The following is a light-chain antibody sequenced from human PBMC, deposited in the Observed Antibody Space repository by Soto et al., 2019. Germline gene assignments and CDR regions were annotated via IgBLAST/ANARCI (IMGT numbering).Light chain of an antibody. CDR1: QDISDY. J-gene: IGKJ3*01. CDR2: TAS. CDR3: QKYSSAPFA. V-gene: IGKV1-27*01. Sequence: DIKMTQSPSSLSASVGDRVTITCRASQDISDYLVWYQQKPGKVPKLLIYTASTLQSGVPSRISGSGSGTDFSLTSSSLQPEDVATDYCQKYSSAPFAFGPGTKVDIK.